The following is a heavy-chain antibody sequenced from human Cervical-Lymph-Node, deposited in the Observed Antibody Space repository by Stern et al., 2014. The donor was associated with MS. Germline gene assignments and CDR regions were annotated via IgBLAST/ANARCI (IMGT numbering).Heavy chain of an antibody. CDR3: ARLTSGIAANFDY. V-gene: IGHV4-39*01. J-gene: IGHJ4*02. D-gene: IGHD6-13*01. CDR1: GGSISSSSYY. Sequence: LQESGPGLVKPSETLSLTCTVSGGSISSSSYYWGCIRQPPGKGLEWIGSIYYSGSTYYNPSLKSRVTMSVDTSKNQFSLKLSSVTAADTAVYYCARLTSGIAANFDYWGQGTLVTVSS. CDR2: IYYSGST.